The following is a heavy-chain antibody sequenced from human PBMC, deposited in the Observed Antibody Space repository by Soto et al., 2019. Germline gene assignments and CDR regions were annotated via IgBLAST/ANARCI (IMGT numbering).Heavy chain of an antibody. V-gene: IGHV4-34*01. CDR2: INHSGST. CDR1: GGSFRDYY. J-gene: IGHJ6*02. Sequence: ERRSSTFSVYGGSFRDYYWGWIREPSGKGLEWIGEINHSGSTNYNPSLKSRVTISLDTSKNQFSLNLSSVTAADTAVYYCARGIPQYYDFWSGYYRASYYYYGMDVWGQGTRVIVYS. CDR3: ARGIPQYYDFWSGYYRASYYYYGMDV. D-gene: IGHD3-3*01.